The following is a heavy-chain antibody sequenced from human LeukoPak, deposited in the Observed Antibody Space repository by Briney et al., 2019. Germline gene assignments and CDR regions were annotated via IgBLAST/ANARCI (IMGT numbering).Heavy chain of an antibody. V-gene: IGHV1-69*05. CDR2: IIPIFGTA. D-gene: IGHD3-22*01. CDR3: ARYPLDDSSGSPYNWFDP. J-gene: IGHJ5*02. Sequence: SVKVSCKASGGTFSSYAISWVRQAPGQGLEWMGGIIPIFGTANYAQKFRGRVTITTDESTSTAYMELSSLRSEDTAVYYCARYPLDDSSGSPYNWFDPWGQGTLVTVSS. CDR1: GGTFSSYA.